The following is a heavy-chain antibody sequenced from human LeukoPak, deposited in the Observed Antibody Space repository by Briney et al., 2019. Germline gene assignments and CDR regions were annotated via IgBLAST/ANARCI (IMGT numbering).Heavy chain of an antibody. CDR2: INHSGST. V-gene: IGHV4-34*01. CDR1: GGSFSGYY. J-gene: IGHJ6*03. CDR3: ARLPTVTTGSYYYYMDV. D-gene: IGHD4-17*01. Sequence: PSETLSLTCAVYGGSFSGYYWSWIRQPPGKGLKWIGEINHSGSTNYNPSLKSRVTISVGTSKNQFSLKLSSVTAADTAVYYCARLPTVTTGSYYYYMDVWGKGTTVTVSS.